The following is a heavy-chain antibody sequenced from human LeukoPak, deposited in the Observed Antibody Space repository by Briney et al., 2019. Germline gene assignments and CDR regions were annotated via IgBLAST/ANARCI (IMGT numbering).Heavy chain of an antibody. CDR3: ATDRTGGATGYYGMDV. CDR2: FDPEDGEA. D-gene: IGHD1-26*01. CDR1: GYTLTELS. V-gene: IGHV1-24*01. Sequence: ASVKVSCKVSGYTLTELSMHWVRQAPGKGLEWMGGFDPEDGEAIYAQKFQGRVTMTEDTSTDTAYMELSSLRSEDTAVYYCATDRTGGATGYYGMDVWGQGTTVTVSS. J-gene: IGHJ6*02.